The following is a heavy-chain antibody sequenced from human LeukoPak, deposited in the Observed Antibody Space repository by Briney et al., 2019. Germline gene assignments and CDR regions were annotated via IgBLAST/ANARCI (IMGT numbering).Heavy chain of an antibody. J-gene: IGHJ4*02. CDR1: GYTFTGYY. Sequence: GASVKVSCKASGYTFTGYYMHWVRQAPGQGLELMGWINPNSGGTNYAQKFQGRVTMTRDTSISTAYMELSRLRSDDTAVYYCAREKDSSGWQGTYYFDYWGQGTLVTVSS. V-gene: IGHV1-2*02. CDR2: INPNSGGT. CDR3: AREKDSSGWQGTYYFDY. D-gene: IGHD6-19*01.